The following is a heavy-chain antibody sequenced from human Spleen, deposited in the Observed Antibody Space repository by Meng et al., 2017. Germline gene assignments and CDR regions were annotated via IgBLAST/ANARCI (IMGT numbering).Heavy chain of an antibody. CDR2: IKQDGNEK. V-gene: IGHV3-7*01. D-gene: IGHD4-23*01. Sequence: GESLKISCAASGFAFSRYWMSWVRQAPGKGLEWVANIKQDGNEKYYVDSVKGRFTISRDNTKNSLYLQMNSLRAEDTAVYYCARDDYGGPLDYWGQGTLVTVSS. J-gene: IGHJ4*02. CDR3: ARDDYGGPLDY. CDR1: GFAFSRYW.